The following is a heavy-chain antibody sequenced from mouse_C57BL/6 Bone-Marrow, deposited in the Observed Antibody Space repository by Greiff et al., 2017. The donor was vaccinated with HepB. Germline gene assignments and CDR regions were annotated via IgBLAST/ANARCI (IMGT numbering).Heavy chain of an antibody. CDR3: ASEYYYGSSPFRGD. D-gene: IGHD1-1*01. CDR2: ISYDGSN. CDR1: GYSITSGYY. V-gene: IGHV3-6*01. Sequence: EVKLQESGPGLVKPSQSLSLTCSVTGYSITSGYYWNWIRQFPGNKLEWMGYISYDGSNNYNPSLKNRISITRDTSKNQFFLKLNSVTTEDTATYYCASEYYYGSSPFRGDWGQGTTLTVSS. J-gene: IGHJ2*01.